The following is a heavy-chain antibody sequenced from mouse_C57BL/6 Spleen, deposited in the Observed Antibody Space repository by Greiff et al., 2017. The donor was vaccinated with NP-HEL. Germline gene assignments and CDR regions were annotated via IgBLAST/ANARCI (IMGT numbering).Heavy chain of an antibody. CDR3: ARYEDVGFDY. J-gene: IGHJ2*01. CDR1: GYAFSSSW. CDR2: IYPGDGDT. V-gene: IGHV1-82*01. Sequence: VQLQQSGPELVKPGASVKISCKASGYAFSSSWMNWVKQRPGKGLEWIGRIYPGDGDTNYNGKFKGKATLTADKSSSTAYMQLSSLTSEDSAVYFCARYEDVGFDYWGQGTTLTVSS. D-gene: IGHD2-12*01.